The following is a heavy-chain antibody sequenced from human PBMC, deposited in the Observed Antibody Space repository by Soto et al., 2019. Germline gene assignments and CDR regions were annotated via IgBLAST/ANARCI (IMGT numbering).Heavy chain of an antibody. D-gene: IGHD6-19*01. V-gene: IGHV1-69*13. CDR2: ISPIFGTA. Sequence: ASVKVSGKASGGTVSSYAISGVRQAAGQGLEWMGGISPIFGTANYAQKFQGRVTITADESTSTAYMELSSLRSEDTAVYYCAKIAVPPFDPWGQGTLVTVSS. J-gene: IGHJ5*02. CDR3: AKIAVPPFDP. CDR1: GGTVSSYA.